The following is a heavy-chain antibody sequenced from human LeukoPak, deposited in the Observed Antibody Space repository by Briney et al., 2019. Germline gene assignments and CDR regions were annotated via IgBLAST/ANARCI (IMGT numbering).Heavy chain of an antibody. J-gene: IGHJ4*02. D-gene: IGHD3-16*01. CDR1: GGPISNGSYY. Sequence: SETLSLTCTVSGGPISNGSYYWTWIRQPAGKGLEYIGRIYRSGSTNYNPSLRSRVTISADTTKNQFSLKLSSVTAADTAVYYCARGAIVSLNSFDSWGQGTLVTVSS. V-gene: IGHV4-61*02. CDR2: IYRSGST. CDR3: ARGAIVSLNSFDS.